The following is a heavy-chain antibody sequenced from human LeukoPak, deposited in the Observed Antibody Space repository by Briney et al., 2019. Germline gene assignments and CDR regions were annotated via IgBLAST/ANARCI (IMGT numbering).Heavy chain of an antibody. D-gene: IGHD3-22*01. J-gene: IGHJ4*02. CDR1: GFTFGAYA. CDR3: TTDLYYYDSSGHYNTRWAWRYFDY. Sequence: GGSLRLSCAVSGFTFGAYAMSWVRQAPGKGLEWVGRIKSKTDGGTTDYAAPVKGRFTISRDDSKNTLYLQMNSLKTEDTAVYYCTTDLYYYDSSGHYNTRWAWRYFDYWGQGTLVTVSS. V-gene: IGHV3-15*01. CDR2: IKSKTDGGTT.